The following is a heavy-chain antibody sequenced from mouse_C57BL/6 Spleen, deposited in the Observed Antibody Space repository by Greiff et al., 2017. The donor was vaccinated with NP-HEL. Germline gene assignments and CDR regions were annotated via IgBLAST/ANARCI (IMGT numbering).Heavy chain of an antibody. CDR2: ISSGSSTI. CDR1: GYTFSDYG. V-gene: IGHV5-17*01. CDR3: ASKGYYAMDY. Sequence: DVQLVESGGGLVKPGGSLKLSCAASGYTFSDYGMHWVRQAPEKGLEWVAYISSGSSTIYYADKVKGRFTISRDNTKNTLFLQMTSLRSEDTAMYYCASKGYYAMDYGGQGTSVTVSS. J-gene: IGHJ4*01.